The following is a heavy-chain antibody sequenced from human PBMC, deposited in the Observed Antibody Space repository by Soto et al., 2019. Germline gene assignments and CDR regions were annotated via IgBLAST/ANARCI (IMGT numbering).Heavy chain of an antibody. J-gene: IGHJ3*02. CDR2: IIPILGIA. D-gene: IGHD2-2*01. V-gene: IGHV1-69*02. CDR3: ARSLYCSSTSCYRDRVDAFDI. CDR1: GGTFSSCT. Sequence: GASVKVSCKASGGTFSSCTISWVRQAPGQGLEWMGRIIPILGIANYAQKFQGRVTITADKSTSTAYMELSSLRSEDTAVYYCARSLYCSSTSCYRDRVDAFDIWGQGTMVTVSS.